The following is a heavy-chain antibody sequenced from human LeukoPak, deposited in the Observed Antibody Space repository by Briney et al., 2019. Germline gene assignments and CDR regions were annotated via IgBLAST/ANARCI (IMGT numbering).Heavy chain of an antibody. J-gene: IGHJ3*02. CDR1: GGTFSSYA. CDR2: IIPIFGTA. CDR3: VTEGFIYGYHGIDT. V-gene: IGHV1-69*06. Sequence: SVKVSCKASGGTFSSYAISWVRQAPGQGLEWMGGIIPIFGTASYAQKFQGRVTITADKSTSTAYMELSSLRSEDTAVYYCVTEGFIYGYHGIDTWGQGTIVTVSS. D-gene: IGHD5-18*01.